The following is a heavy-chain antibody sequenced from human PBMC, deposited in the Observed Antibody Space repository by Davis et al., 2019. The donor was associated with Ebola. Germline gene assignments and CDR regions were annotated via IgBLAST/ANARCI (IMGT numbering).Heavy chain of an antibody. CDR2: IKQDGSEK. J-gene: IGHJ4*02. V-gene: IGHV3-7*01. Sequence: PGGSLRLSCADSGITFSRHWMTWVRQAPGKGLEWVANIKQDGSEKYYVDSVKGRFTISRDNAENSVYLQMNSLRAEDTAVYYCTRRYYDTSGHPFDYWGQGTLVTVSS. D-gene: IGHD3-22*01. CDR3: TRRYYDTSGHPFDY. CDR1: GITFSRHW.